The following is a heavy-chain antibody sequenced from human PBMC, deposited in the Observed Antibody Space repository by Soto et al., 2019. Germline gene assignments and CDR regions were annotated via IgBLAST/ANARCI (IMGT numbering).Heavy chain of an antibody. Sequence: QVQLVQSGAEEKKPGASVKVSCKASGYTFTSYAMHWVRQAPGQSLEWMGWINDGNGNTKDSQKFQRRVTITRDTSASTAYMELGSLRSEDTAVYYCARDVGGFDYWGQGTLVTVSS. J-gene: IGHJ4*02. CDR3: ARDVGGFDY. D-gene: IGHD3-16*01. V-gene: IGHV1-3*05. CDR2: INDGNGNT. CDR1: GYTFTSYA.